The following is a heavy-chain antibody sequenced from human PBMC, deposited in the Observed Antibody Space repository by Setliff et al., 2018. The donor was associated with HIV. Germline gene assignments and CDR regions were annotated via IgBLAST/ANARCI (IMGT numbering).Heavy chain of an antibody. Sequence: TSETLSLTCAVYGGSFSGYYWSWIRQPPGKGLEWIGEINHSGSTNYNPSLKSRVTISVDTSKNQFSLKVSSVTAADTAVYYCARGSSSVPRIWGQGTMVTVSS. CDR2: INHSGST. CDR3: ARGSSSVPRI. V-gene: IGHV4-34*01. J-gene: IGHJ3*02. CDR1: GGSFSGYY.